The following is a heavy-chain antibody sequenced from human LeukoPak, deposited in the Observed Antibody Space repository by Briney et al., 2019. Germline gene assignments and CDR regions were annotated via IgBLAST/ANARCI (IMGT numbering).Heavy chain of an antibody. D-gene: IGHD3-10*01. J-gene: IGHJ4*02. CDR2: ITSSSIYK. CDR1: GFTFSSNG. V-gene: IGHV3-21*01. CDR3: ARDGITMRILEY. Sequence: GGSLRLSCVASGFTFSSNGMHWVRQAPGKGLEWVSSITSSSIYKYYADSMKGRFTISRDNAENSLYLQMDSLRAEDTAVYYCARDGITMRILEYWGQGTLVTVSS.